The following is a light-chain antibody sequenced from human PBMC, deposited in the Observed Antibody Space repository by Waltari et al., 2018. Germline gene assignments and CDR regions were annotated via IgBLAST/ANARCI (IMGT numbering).Light chain of an antibody. CDR3: SSYTSSTTGI. J-gene: IGLJ2*01. CDR2: DVT. V-gene: IGLV2-14*03. CDR1: SSDVGGYKF. Sequence: QSALPQPDSVSGSPGQSITISCTGTSSDVGGYKFVSWYQHHPGEAPKLIIFDVTNRPSGVSYRFSGSKSGNSASLTISGLQAEDEAYYYCSSYTSSTTGIFGGGTKLTVL.